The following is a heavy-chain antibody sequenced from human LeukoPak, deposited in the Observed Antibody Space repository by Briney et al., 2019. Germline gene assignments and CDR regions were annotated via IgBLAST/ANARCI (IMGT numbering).Heavy chain of an antibody. CDR1: GFTFSSYG. CDR2: IYSGGST. V-gene: IGHV3-66*01. CDR3: ARGGPAAGRFDY. J-gene: IGHJ4*02. D-gene: IGHD6-13*01. Sequence: GSLRLSCAASGFTFSSYGMSWVRQAPGKGLEWVSVIYSGGSTYYADSVKGRFTISRDNSKNTLYLQMNSLRAEDTAVYYCARGGPAAGRFDYWGQGTLVTVSS.